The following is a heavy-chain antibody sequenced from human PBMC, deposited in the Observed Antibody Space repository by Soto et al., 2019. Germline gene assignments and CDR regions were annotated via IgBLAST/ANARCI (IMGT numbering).Heavy chain of an antibody. CDR3: ARVKAGVVY. Sequence: GVDXGRWIRQPPGKGLEWIGYIYYSGSTYYNPSLKSRVTISVDTSKNQFSLKLSSVTAADTAVYYCARVKAGVVYWGRGTLVTVSS. CDR1: GVDX. J-gene: IGHJ4*02. D-gene: IGHD6-13*01. CDR2: IYYSGST. V-gene: IGHV4-30-4*01.